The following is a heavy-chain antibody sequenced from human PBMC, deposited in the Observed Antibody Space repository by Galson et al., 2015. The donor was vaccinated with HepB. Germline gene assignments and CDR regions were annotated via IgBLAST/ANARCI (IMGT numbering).Heavy chain of an antibody. V-gene: IGHV3-23*01. CDR1: GFTFSSYA. J-gene: IGHJ3*02. Sequence: SLRLSCAASGFTFSSYAMSWVRQAPGKGLEWVSAISGSGGSTYYADSVKGRFTISRDNSKNTLYLQMNSLRAEDTAVYYCAGPGSRYGDYSPSAFDIWGQGTMVTVSS. CDR2: ISGSGGST. D-gene: IGHD4-17*01. CDR3: AGPGSRYGDYSPSAFDI.